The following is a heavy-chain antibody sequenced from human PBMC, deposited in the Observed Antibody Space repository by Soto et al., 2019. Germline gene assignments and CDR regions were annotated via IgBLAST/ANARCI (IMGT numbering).Heavy chain of an antibody. D-gene: IGHD6-13*01. CDR2: ISGSGGST. Sequence: EVQLLESGGGLVQPGGSLRLSCAASGFTFSSYAMSWVRQAPGKGLEWVSAISGSGGSTYYADSVKGRFTISRDNSKNTLYLQMNSLRAEDTAVYYCAKNVVAAAGTRNGWFDPWGQGTLVTVSS. V-gene: IGHV3-23*01. J-gene: IGHJ5*02. CDR1: GFTFSSYA. CDR3: AKNVVAAAGTRNGWFDP.